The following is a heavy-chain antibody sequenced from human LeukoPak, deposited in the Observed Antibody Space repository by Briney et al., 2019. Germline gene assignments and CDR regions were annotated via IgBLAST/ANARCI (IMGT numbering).Heavy chain of an antibody. CDR2: ISGSGGNT. V-gene: IGHV3-23*01. CDR1: GFTFSSYA. J-gene: IGHJ4*02. Sequence: PGGSPRLSCAASGFTFSSYAMTWVRQAPGKGLEWVSTISGSGGNTYYADSVKGRFTISRDNSKNTLYLQMNSLRAEDTALYYCAKEEGFDYWGQGTLVTVSS. CDR3: AKEEGFDY.